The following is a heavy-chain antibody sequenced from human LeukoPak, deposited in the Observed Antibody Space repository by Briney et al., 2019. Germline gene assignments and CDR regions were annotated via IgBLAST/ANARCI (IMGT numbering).Heavy chain of an antibody. V-gene: IGHV4-59*01. CDR2: IYYSGTT. CDR3: ARGMAPYYYMDD. D-gene: IGHD2-8*01. J-gene: IGHJ6*03. Sequence: SETLSLTCTVSGGSISSYYWNWIRQPPGKGLEWFGFIYYSGTTNYNPSLKSRVSISVHTPNNQISLKLSSVTAADTAVYYCARGMAPYYYMDDWGKGTTVTVSS. CDR1: GGSISSYY.